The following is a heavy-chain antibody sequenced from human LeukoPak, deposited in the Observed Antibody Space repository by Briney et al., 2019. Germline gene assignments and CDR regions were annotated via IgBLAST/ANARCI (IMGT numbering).Heavy chain of an antibody. CDR3: ARGGYSGRFDP. CDR1: GGSFSGYY. Sequence: SETLSLTCAVYGGSFSGYYWSWIRQPPGKGLEWIGEINHSGSTNYNPSLKSRVTISVDTSKNEFSLKLTAVADADTAVYYCARGGYSGRFDPWGQGVLVTVSS. V-gene: IGHV4-34*01. CDR2: INHSGST. J-gene: IGHJ5*02. D-gene: IGHD5-18*01.